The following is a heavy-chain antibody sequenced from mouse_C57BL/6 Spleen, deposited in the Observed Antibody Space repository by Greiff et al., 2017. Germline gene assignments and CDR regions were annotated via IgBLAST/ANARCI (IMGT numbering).Heavy chain of an antibody. J-gene: IGHJ2*01. Sequence: VQLQQPGAELVKPGASVMMSCKASVYTFTSYWTPLVKQRPGQGLEWIGDIYPGSGSTNYNEKFKSKATLTVDTSSSTAYMQLSSLTSEVSAVYCCARDKDECSIDYWGQGTPPTVSS. CDR2: IYPGSGST. D-gene: IGHD6-1*01. CDR1: VYTFTSYW. CDR3: ARDKDECSIDY. V-gene: IGHV1-55*01.